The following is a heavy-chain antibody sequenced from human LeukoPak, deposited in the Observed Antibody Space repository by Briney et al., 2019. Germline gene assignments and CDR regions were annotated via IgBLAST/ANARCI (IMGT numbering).Heavy chain of an antibody. CDR1: GFTFSDAW. CDR2: INHNGNVN. Sequence: GGSLRLSCAVSGFTFSDAWMNWVRQAPGKGLEWVASINHNGNVNYYVDSVKGRFTISRDNAKNSLYLQMSNLRAEDTAVYFCARGGGLDVWGQGATVTVSS. CDR3: ARGGGLDV. D-gene: IGHD3-16*01. V-gene: IGHV3-7*03. J-gene: IGHJ6*02.